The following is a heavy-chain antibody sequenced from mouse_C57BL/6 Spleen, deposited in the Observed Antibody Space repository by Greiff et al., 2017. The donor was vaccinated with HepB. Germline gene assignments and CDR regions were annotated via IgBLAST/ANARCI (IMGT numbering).Heavy chain of an antibody. D-gene: IGHD1-1*01. CDR3: ARRGGTPLGYFDV. V-gene: IGHV1-80*01. CDR1: GYAFSSYW. J-gene: IGHJ1*03. CDR2: IYPGDGDT. Sequence: VKLQESGAELVKPGASVKISCKASGYAFSSYWMNWVKQWPGKGLEWIGQIYPGDGDTNYNGKFKGKATLTADKSSSTAYMQLSSLTSEDSAVYFCARRGGTPLGYFDVWDTGTTVTVSS.